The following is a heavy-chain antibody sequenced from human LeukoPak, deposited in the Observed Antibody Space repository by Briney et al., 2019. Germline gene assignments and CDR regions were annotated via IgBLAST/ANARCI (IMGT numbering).Heavy chain of an antibody. V-gene: IGHV3-30-3*01. CDR3: ARDKEEGYFDY. J-gene: IGHJ4*02. CDR1: GFTFSSYA. CDR2: ISYDGSNK. Sequence: PGRSLRLSCAASGFTFSSYAMHWVRQAPGKGLEWVAVISYDGSNKYYADSVKGRFTISRDNSKNTLYLQMNSLRAEDTAVHYCARDKEEGYFDYWGQGTLVTVSS.